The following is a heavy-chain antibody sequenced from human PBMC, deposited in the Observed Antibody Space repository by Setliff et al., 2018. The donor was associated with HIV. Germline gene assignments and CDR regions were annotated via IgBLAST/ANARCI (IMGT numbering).Heavy chain of an antibody. J-gene: IGHJ4*02. V-gene: IGHV3-23*01. Sequence: LRLSCAASGFTFNNFAMNWVRQAPGKGLQWISSISGSAYNANYADSVRGRFTISRDNSKNVVILQMGSLRADDTAVYFCAKDGYYDSSGYYGWIDSWGQGVLVTVSS. CDR3: AKDGYYDSSGYYGWIDS. CDR2: ISGSAYNA. CDR1: GFTFNNFA. D-gene: IGHD3-22*01.